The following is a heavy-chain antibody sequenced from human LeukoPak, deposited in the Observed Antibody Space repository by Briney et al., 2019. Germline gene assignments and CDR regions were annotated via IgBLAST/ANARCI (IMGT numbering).Heavy chain of an antibody. CDR1: GFTFSSYS. CDR2: ISSSSSTI. CDR3: ARRPRIAAAEYYFDY. D-gene: IGHD6-13*01. V-gene: IGHV3-48*01. Sequence: PGGSLRLSCAASGFTFSSYSMNWVRQAPGKGLEWVSYISSSSSTIYYADSVKGRFTISRDNAKNSLYLQMNSLRAEDTAVYYCARRPRIAAAEYYFDYWGQGTLVTVSS. J-gene: IGHJ4*02.